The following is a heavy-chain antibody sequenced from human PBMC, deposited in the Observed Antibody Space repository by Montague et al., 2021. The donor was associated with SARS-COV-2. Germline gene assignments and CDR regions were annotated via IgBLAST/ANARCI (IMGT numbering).Heavy chain of an antibody. V-gene: IGHV3-23*01. Sequence: SLRLSCAGSGFIFTKYGLHWVRQGPGKGLDWVAGITGNGLDAFYADSVRGRLTISRDNYNSIVYLQMSGLRVEDTAVYYCAKDRNSFKLTRGEVQFDPWGQGTLVTVAS. D-gene: IGHD3-10*01. CDR2: ITGNGLDA. CDR3: AKDRNSFKLTRGEVQFDP. J-gene: IGHJ5*02. CDR1: GFIFTKYG.